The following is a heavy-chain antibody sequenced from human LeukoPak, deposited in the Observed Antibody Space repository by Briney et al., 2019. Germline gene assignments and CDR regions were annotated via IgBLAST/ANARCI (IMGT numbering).Heavy chain of an antibody. CDR2: IYPGDSDT. CDR3: ARRGIAVAGTPAEYFQH. D-gene: IGHD6-19*01. CDR1: GYSFTNYW. J-gene: IGHJ1*01. V-gene: IGHV5-51*01. Sequence: KSGESLKISCKGSGYSFTNYWIGWVRQTPGKGLEWMGIIYPGDSDTRYSPSFQGQVTISADKSISTAYLHWSSLKASDTAMYYCARRGIAVAGTPAEYFQHWGQGTLVTVSS.